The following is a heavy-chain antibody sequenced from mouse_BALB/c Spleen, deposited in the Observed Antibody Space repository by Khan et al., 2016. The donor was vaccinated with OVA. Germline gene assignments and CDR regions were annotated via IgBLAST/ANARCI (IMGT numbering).Heavy chain of an antibody. Sequence: QVQLKESGPGLVQPSQSLSITCTVSGFSLITYGVHWVRQSPGKGLEWLGVIWSGGSTDYNAAFISRLSISKDNSKSQVFFKMNSLKADDTAIYYCARKSYRYDFTYWGRGTLVTVSA. V-gene: IGHV2-4-1*01. D-gene: IGHD2-12*01. CDR2: IWSGGST. CDR1: GFSLITYG. CDR3: ARKSYRYDFTY. J-gene: IGHJ3*01.